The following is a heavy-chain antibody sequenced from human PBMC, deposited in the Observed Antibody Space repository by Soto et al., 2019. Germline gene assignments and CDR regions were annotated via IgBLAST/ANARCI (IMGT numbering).Heavy chain of an antibody. D-gene: IGHD1-1*01. V-gene: IGHV1-2*02. CDR3: AREPATAKPEGVDF. CDR1: GYTFSDYY. CDR2: INPNSGGT. Sequence: ASVKVSCKASGYTFSDYYIHWVLQAPGQGLGWMGWINPNSGGTKYAPKFQGGVTMTRDTSITTAYMELSRLRSGDTAVYYCAREPATAKPEGVDFWGQGTLVTVSS. J-gene: IGHJ4*02.